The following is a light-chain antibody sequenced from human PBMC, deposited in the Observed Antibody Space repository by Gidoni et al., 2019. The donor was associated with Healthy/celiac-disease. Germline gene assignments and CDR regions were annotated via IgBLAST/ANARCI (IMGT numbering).Light chain of an antibody. J-gene: IGLJ2*01. V-gene: IGLV2-14*03. CDR1: SSDGGGYNY. Sequence: QSTLTQPASVPGSPGQSLTISCTGTSSDGGGYNYVSWYQQHPGKAPKLMIYDVSNRPSGVSNRFSGSKSGNTASLTISGLQAEDEADYYCSSYTSSSTVVFGGGTKLTVL. CDR3: SSYTSSSTVV. CDR2: DVS.